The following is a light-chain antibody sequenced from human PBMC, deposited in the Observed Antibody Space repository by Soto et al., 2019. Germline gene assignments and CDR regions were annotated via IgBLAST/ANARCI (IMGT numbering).Light chain of an antibody. CDR3: SSYTSSNTWV. J-gene: IGLJ3*02. V-gene: IGLV2-14*02. Sequence: QSALTQPASVSGSPGQSITISCTGTSSDVGSYNLVSWYQQHPGKAPKLMIYDVNNRPSGVSNRFSGSKSGYTASLTISGLQAEDEADYYCSSYTSSNTWVFGGGTKLTVL. CDR2: DVN. CDR1: SSDVGSYNL.